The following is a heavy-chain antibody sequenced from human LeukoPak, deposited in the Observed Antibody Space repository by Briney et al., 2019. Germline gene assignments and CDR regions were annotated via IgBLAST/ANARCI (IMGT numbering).Heavy chain of an antibody. J-gene: IGHJ4*02. D-gene: IGHD4-17*01. CDR3: AKGRIDYGDYVYFDY. V-gene: IGHV3-23*01. Sequence: GGSLRLSCAASGFTFSSYAMSWVRQDPGKGLEWVSAISGSGGSTYYADSVKGRFTISRDNSKNTLYLQMNSLRAEDTAVYYCAKGRIDYGDYVYFDYWGQGTLVTVSS. CDR2: ISGSGGST. CDR1: GFTFSSYA.